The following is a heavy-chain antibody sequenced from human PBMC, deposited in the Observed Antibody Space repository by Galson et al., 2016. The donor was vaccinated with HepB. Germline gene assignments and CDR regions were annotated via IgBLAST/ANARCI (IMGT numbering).Heavy chain of an antibody. D-gene: IGHD3-9*01. J-gene: IGHJ4*02. Sequence: SLRLSCAASGFTFRNYGMTWVRQAPGKGLEVVSSISRSGDSTDYADSVKGRFTISRDNSKNTLSLQTNSLTADDTAIYYCAKNGVYYDPLTGHFDYWGQGTPVTVSS. CDR3: AKNGVYYDPLTGHFDY. CDR2: ISRSGDST. CDR1: GFTFRNYG. V-gene: IGHV3-23*01.